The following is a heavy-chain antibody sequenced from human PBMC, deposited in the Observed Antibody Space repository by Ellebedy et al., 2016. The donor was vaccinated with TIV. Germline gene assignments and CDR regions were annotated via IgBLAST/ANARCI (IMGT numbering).Heavy chain of an antibody. CDR1: GFTFSDYS. J-gene: IGHJ4*02. Sequence: GESLKISXSASGFTFSDYSMLWVRQAPGKGLEYVSAIRSSGGTTYYADSVKGRFTISRDNSKNTLDLQMNSLRTEDTAVYYCAKEFHNEGYGAFFDFWGRGTLVTVSS. V-gene: IGHV3-64*04. CDR3: AKEFHNEGYGAFFDF. CDR2: IRSSGGTT. D-gene: IGHD3-10*01.